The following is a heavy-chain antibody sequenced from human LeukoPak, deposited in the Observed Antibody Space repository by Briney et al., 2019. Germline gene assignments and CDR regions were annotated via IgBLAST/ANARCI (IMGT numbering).Heavy chain of an antibody. CDR3: VRDFDWGPDY. J-gene: IGHJ4*02. CDR1: GYTFTGHY. V-gene: IGHV1-2*02. CDR2: IYGHVGGT. Sequence: ASVTVSCQASGYTFTGHYLHWVRQAPGKGLEWMGCIYGHVGGTNFAQKFQDRVTMTRDTSITTAYMELTSLTPDDTAVYYCVRDFDWGPDYWGQGTLVTVSA. D-gene: IGHD3-9*01.